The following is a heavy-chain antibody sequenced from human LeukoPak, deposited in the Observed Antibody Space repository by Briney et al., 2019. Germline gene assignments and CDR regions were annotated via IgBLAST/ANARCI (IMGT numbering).Heavy chain of an antibody. D-gene: IGHD6-19*01. J-gene: IGHJ6*03. CDR1: GGTFSSYA. CDR2: IIPIFGTA. CDR3: ATVAGYYYYYYMDV. V-gene: IGHV1-69*05. Sequence: SVKVSCKASGGTFSSYAISWVRQAPGQGLEWMGGIIPIFGTANYAPKFQGRVTITTDESTSTAYMELSSLRSEDTAVYYCATVAGYYYYYYMDVWGKGTTVTVSS.